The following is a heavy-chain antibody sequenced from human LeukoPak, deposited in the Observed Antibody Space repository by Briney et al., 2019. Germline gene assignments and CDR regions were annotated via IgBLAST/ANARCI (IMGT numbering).Heavy chain of an antibody. D-gene: IGHD3-16*02. V-gene: IGHV3-53*04. CDR3: ARGGRLGELSLSH. CDR1: GFTVSSNY. Sequence: GGPLRLSCAASGFTVSSNYMSWVRQAPGKGLEWVSVIYSGGSTYYADSVKGRFTISRHNSKNTLYLQMNSLRAEDTAVYYCARGGRLGELSLSHWGQGTLVTVSS. CDR2: IYSGGST. J-gene: IGHJ4*02.